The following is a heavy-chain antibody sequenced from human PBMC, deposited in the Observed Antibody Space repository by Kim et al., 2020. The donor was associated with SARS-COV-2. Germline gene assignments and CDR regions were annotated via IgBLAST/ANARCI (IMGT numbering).Heavy chain of an antibody. V-gene: IGHV1-46*01. Sequence: YAQKFQGRVTMTRDTSTSTVYMELSSLRSEDTAVYYCARSLSSAHDAFDIWGQGTMVTVSS. D-gene: IGHD2-15*01. CDR3: ARSLSSAHDAFDI. J-gene: IGHJ3*02.